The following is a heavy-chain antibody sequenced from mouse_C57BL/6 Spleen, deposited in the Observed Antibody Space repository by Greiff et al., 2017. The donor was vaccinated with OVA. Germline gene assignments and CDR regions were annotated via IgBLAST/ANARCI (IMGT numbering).Heavy chain of an antibody. V-gene: IGHV1-82*01. CDR2: IYPGDGDT. CDR1: GYSFSSSW. CDR3: ARDGIYDGYYVGSFAY. Sequence: QVQLQQSGPELVKPGASVKISCKASGYSFSSSWRNWVKQRPGKGLEWIGRIYPGDGDTNYNGKFKGKATLTADKSSSTAYRQLSSLPSEDSAVYFCARDGIYDGYYVGSFAYWGQGTLVTVSA. J-gene: IGHJ3*01. D-gene: IGHD2-3*01.